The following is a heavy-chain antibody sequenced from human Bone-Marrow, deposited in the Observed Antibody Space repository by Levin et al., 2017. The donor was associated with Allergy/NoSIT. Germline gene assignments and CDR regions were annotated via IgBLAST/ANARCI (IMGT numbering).Heavy chain of an antibody. CDR2: ISSGSDFV. CDR1: GFTFTSFT. CDR3: ARSRDYGDHLDY. Sequence: GGSLRLSCAASGFTFTSFTMNWVRQAPGKGLEWVSSISSGSDFVYYADSVKGRFTVSRDNADNALYLRMTSLRSEDTAVYYCARSRDYGDHLDYWGQGTLVTVSS. D-gene: IGHD4-17*01. J-gene: IGHJ4*02. V-gene: IGHV3-21*01.